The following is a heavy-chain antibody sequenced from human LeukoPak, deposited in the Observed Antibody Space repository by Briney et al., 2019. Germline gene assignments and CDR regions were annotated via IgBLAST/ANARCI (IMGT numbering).Heavy chain of an antibody. D-gene: IGHD3-10*01. Sequence: PGGSLRLSCAASGFTFSSYAMHWVRQAPGKGLEWVAIISYDGNNKYYADSVKGRFTISRDNSKSTLFLQMNSLSAEDTAVYYCARDANIRGVIGYWGQGTLVTVSS. CDR2: ISYDGNNK. CDR1: GFTFSSYA. J-gene: IGHJ4*02. V-gene: IGHV3-30*04. CDR3: ARDANIRGVIGY.